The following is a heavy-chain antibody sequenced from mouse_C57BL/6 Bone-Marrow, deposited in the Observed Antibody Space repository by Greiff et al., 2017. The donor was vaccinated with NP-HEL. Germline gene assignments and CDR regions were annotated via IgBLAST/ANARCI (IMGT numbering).Heavy chain of an antibody. J-gene: IGHJ1*03. V-gene: IGHV1-15*01. CDR3: TRRYYGRGDWYFDV. Sequence: QVQLKESGAELVRPGASVTLSCKASGYTFTDYEMHWVKQTPVHGLEWIGAIDPETGGTAYNQKFKGKAILTADKSSSTAYMELRSLTSEDSAVYYCTRRYYGRGDWYFDVWGTGTTVTVSS. D-gene: IGHD1-1*01. CDR1: GYTFTDYE. CDR2: IDPETGGT.